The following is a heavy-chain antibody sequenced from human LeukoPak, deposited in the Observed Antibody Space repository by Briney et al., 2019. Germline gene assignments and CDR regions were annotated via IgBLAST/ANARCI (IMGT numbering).Heavy chain of an antibody. CDR1: GFTVSSNY. D-gene: IGHD3-3*01. CDR2: IYSGGST. Sequence: PGGSLRLSCAASGFTVSSNYMSWVRQAPGKGLEWVSVIYSGGSTYYADSVKGRFTISRDNSKNTLYLQMNSLRAEDTAVYYCARDSVSFGDAFDIWGQGTMVTVSS. V-gene: IGHV3-53*01. J-gene: IGHJ3*02. CDR3: ARDSVSFGDAFDI.